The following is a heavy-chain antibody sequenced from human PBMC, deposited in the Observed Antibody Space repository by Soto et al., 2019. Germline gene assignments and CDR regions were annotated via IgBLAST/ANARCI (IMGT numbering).Heavy chain of an antibody. CDR2: ISSNGGST. J-gene: IGHJ1*01. CDR3: VSPGYCSGGSCYSAGYFQH. Sequence: PGGSLRLSCSASGFTFSSYAMHWVRQAPGKGLEYVSAISSNGGSTYYADSVKGRFTISRDNSKNTLYLQMSSLRAEDTAVYYCVSPGYCSGGSCYSAGYFQHWGQGTQVTVSS. D-gene: IGHD2-15*01. V-gene: IGHV3-64D*06. CDR1: GFTFSSYA.